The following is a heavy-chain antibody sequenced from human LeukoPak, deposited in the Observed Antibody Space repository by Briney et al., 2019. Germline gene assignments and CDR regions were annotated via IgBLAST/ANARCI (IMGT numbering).Heavy chain of an antibody. D-gene: IGHD4/OR15-4a*01. Sequence: SETLSLTCTVSGVSINTDYWTWIRQFPGKGLEWIGYIHYSGSTTYNPSLESRVTISVDTSKNQFSLKLTSVTSADTAVYFCARDAGANAYWGQGALVTLSS. CDR3: ARDAGANAY. CDR1: GVSINTDY. J-gene: IGHJ4*02. V-gene: IGHV4-59*01. CDR2: IHYSGST.